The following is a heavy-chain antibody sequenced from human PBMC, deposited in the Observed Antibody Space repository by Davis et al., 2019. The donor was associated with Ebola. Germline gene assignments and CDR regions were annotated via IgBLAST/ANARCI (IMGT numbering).Heavy chain of an antibody. V-gene: IGHV4-31*03. CDR2: IYYSGST. CDR1: GGSISSGGYY. CDR3: ARGRRSSSHYYYYGMDV. D-gene: IGHD6-13*01. Sequence: SETLSLTCTVSGGSISSGGYYWSWIRQHPGKGLEWIGYIYYSGSTYYNPSLKSRVTISVDTSKNQFSLKLSSVTAADTAVYYCARGRRSSSHYYYYGMDVWGQGTTVTVSS. J-gene: IGHJ6*02.